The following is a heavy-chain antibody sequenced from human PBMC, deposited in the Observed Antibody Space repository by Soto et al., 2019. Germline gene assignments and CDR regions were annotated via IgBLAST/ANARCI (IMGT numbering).Heavy chain of an antibody. CDR3: ARAGYDFWSGYSPTIIDY. CDR1: GCTFSSYA. CDR2: IIPIFGTA. D-gene: IGHD3-3*01. Sequence: SVKVSCKASGCTFSSYAISCVRQAPGQGLEWMGGIIPIFGTANYAQKFQGRVTITADESTSTAYMELSSLRSEDTAVYYCARAGYDFWSGYSPTIIDYWGQGTLVTV. V-gene: IGHV1-69*13. J-gene: IGHJ4*02.